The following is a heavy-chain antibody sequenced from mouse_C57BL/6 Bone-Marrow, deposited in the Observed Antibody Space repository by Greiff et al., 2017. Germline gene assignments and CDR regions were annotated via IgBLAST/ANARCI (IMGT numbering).Heavy chain of an antibody. V-gene: IGHV1-22*01. CDR2: INPNNGGT. CDR1: GYTFTDYN. CDR3: AREAYYYGSSYVGFAY. Sequence: EVQLQQSGPELVKPGASVTMSCKASGYTFTDYNMHWVKQSHGKSLAWIGYINPNNGGTSYNQKFKGKATLTVNKSSSTAYMALRSLTSEDSAVYYCAREAYYYGSSYVGFAYWGQGTLVTVSA. D-gene: IGHD1-1*01. J-gene: IGHJ3*01.